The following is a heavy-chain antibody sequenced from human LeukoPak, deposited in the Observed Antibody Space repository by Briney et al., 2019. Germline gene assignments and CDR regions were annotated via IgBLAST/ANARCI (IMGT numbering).Heavy chain of an antibody. D-gene: IGHD3-16*01. Sequence: PSETLSLSCNVSGGSISSHYWSWIRQPPGKGLEWIGYIDHTGSTDCSPSLKSRVTMSVDTSKKQVSLKLSYVTAADTAVYFCARQSLVDYSDSRGPFRWFYIWGRGTLVTVS. CDR3: ARQSLVDYSDSRGPFRWFYI. CDR1: GGSISSHY. V-gene: IGHV4-59*11. J-gene: IGHJ4*02. CDR2: IDHTGST.